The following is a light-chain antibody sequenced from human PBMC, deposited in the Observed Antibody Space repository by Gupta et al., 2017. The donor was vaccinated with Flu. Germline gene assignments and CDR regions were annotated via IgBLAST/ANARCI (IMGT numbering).Light chain of an antibody. J-gene: IGKJ1*01. CDR3: QQTENGPPT. V-gene: IGKV1-39*01. CDR2: SVS. CDR1: QNITLY. Sequence: PPSLSASAGDTVTITCRASQNITLYLNWYQQRPGKAPRLLISSVSTSRDGVPPRFRGRGXGTXFFLTIXSLQPDDSATYYCQQTENGPPTFGXGTKVEIK.